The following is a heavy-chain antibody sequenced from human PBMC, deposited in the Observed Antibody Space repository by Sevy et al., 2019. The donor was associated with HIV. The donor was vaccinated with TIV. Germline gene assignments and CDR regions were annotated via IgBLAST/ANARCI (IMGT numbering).Heavy chain of an antibody. CDR2: IKSKTEGGTA. Sequence: GGSLRLSCAASGFTLSNVWMSWVRQAPGKGLEWVGHIKSKTEGGTADYAAPVKGRFTISRDDSKNTLSLQMNSLKTEDTAVYFCTTGGSLFQHWGQGALVTVSS. CDR3: TTGGSLFQH. V-gene: IGHV3-15*01. D-gene: IGHD2-15*01. J-gene: IGHJ1*01. CDR1: GFTLSNVW.